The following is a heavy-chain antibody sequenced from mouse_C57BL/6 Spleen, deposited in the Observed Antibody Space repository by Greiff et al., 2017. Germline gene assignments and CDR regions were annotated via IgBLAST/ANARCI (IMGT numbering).Heavy chain of an antibody. Sequence: QVHVKQSGPGLVAPSQSLSITCTVSGFSLTSYAISWVRQPPGNGLEWLGVIWTGGGTNYNSPLKSRLSISKDNSKSKTFLILTSMLTDDTARYYCAGYGNFYAMDYWGQGTSVTVSA. CDR2: IWTGGGT. V-gene: IGHV2-9-1*01. CDR3: AGYGNFYAMDY. D-gene: IGHD2-10*02. J-gene: IGHJ4*01. CDR1: GFSLTSYA.